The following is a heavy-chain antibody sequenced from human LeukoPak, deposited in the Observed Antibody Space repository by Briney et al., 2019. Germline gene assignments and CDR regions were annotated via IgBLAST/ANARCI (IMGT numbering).Heavy chain of an antibody. Sequence: GGSLRLSCATSGFTFSNAWMNWVRQAPGKGLEWVGRIRSNSDGGTIDYAAPVKGRFTLSRDDSKTTLYLQMNGLQTEDTAVYYCATDFYDSTWGQGTLVTVSS. V-gene: IGHV3-15*07. J-gene: IGHJ5*02. CDR1: GFTFSNAW. CDR2: IRSNSDGGTI. D-gene: IGHD3-22*01. CDR3: ATDFYDST.